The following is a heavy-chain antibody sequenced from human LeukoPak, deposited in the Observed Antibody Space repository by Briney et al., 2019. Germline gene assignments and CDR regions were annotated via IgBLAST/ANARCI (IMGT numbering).Heavy chain of an antibody. CDR3: ARELFDFDY. CDR1: GFPFDNFA. CDR2: ITGSGGST. V-gene: IGHV3-23*01. J-gene: IGHJ4*02. Sequence: GSLRLSCAPSGFPFDNFAMTWVRQAPGKGLEWVSEITGSGGSTYYADSVKGRFTISRDNSKNTLYLQMNSLRAEDTAIYYCARELFDFDYWGQGTLVTVSS. D-gene: IGHD3-10*01.